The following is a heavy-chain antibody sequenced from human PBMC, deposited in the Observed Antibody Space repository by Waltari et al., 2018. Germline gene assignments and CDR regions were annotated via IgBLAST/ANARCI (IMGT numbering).Heavy chain of an antibody. J-gene: IGHJ4*02. V-gene: IGHV4-4*02. CDR1: GASVTSDFL. D-gene: IGHD2-15*01. Sequence: QLQLRQSGPGLVKPSDSLSLTCAVSGASVTSDFLWNWVRQPPGKGLEWIGQIRGDGGTNYNPYLGSRVTVSMDTLNNQFSLKVSSVTAADTAVYYCARDRGRGLYLDSWGQGTLVTVS. CDR3: ARDRGRGLYLDS. CDR2: IRGDGGT.